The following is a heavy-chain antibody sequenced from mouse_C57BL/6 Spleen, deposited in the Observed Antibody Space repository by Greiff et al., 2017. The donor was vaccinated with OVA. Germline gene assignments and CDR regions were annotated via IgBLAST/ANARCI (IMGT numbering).Heavy chain of an antibody. CDR3: ARNSPYYFDY. CDR1: GYTFTSYD. Sequence: VKLVESGPELVKPGASVKLSCKASGYTFTSYDINWVKQRPGQGLEWIGWIYPRDGSTKYNEKFKGKATLTVDTSSSTAYMELHSLTSEDSAVYFCARNSPYYFDYWGQGTTLTVSS. D-gene: IGHD6-1*01. V-gene: IGHV1-85*01. CDR2: IYPRDGST. J-gene: IGHJ2*01.